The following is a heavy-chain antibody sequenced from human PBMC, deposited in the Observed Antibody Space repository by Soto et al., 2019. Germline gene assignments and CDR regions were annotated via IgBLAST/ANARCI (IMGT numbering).Heavy chain of an antibody. CDR1: GGSISSYY. J-gene: IGHJ6*02. D-gene: IGHD3-22*01. CDR3: ARERGGYYDSSGYPGYYGMDV. V-gene: IGHV4-59*01. CDR2: IYYSGST. Sequence: TLSLTCTVSGGSISSYYWSWIRQPPGKGLEWIGYIYYSGSTNYNPSLKSRVTISVDTSKNQFSLKLSSVTAADTAVYYCARERGGYYDSSGYPGYYGMDVWGQGTTVTVSS.